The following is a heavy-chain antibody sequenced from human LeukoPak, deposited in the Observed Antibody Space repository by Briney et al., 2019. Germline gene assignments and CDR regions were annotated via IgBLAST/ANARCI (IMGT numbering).Heavy chain of an antibody. CDR2: IYYSGST. CDR1: GGSISSYY. V-gene: IGHV4-59*01. CDR3: ARAGEVTTVLGWFDP. Sequence: SETLSLTCTVSGGSISSYYWSWIRQPPGKGLEWIGYIYYSGSTNYNPSLKSRVTISVDTSKNQFSLKLSSVTAADTAVYYCARAGEVTTVLGWFDPWGQGTLVTVSS. D-gene: IGHD4-11*01. J-gene: IGHJ5*02.